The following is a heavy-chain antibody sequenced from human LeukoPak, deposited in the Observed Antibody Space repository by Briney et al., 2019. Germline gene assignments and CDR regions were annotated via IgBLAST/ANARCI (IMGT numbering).Heavy chain of an antibody. Sequence: GGSLRLSCAASGFTFRSYAMSWVRQAPGKGLEWVSGITGSGGATYYADSVKGRFTISRDNSKNTLYLQMNSLRAEDTAVYYCAKTQRYDYVWGSYRPPYYFDYWGQGTLVTVSS. CDR1: GFTFRSYA. V-gene: IGHV3-23*01. CDR3: AKTQRYDYVWGSYRPPYYFDY. J-gene: IGHJ4*02. D-gene: IGHD3-16*02. CDR2: ITGSGGAT.